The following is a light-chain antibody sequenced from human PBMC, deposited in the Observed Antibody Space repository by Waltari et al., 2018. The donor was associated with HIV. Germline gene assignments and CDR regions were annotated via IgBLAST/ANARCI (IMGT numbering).Light chain of an antibody. V-gene: IGLV2-23*02. CDR1: STDIGSYDL. Sequence: QSALTQPASVSGSPGQSITISCTGMSTDIGSYDLVSWYQPHPGKAPKLMIYEVTTPPSGFAIRFPGSKSGNTSSLTFSGLQAEDGADYHCCSYAGGITHVLFGGGTKLTVL. CDR2: EVT. J-gene: IGLJ2*01. CDR3: CSYAGGITHVL.